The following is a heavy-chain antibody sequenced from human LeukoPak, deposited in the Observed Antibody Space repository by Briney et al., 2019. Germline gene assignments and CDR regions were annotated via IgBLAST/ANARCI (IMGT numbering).Heavy chain of an antibody. V-gene: IGHV3-30-3*01. CDR1: GFTFSSYA. CDR3: ARGPEASNYYDSTLAPRPLVF. CDR2: ISYDGSNK. J-gene: IGHJ4*02. Sequence: GGSLRLSCAASGFTFSSYAMHWVRQAPGKGLEWVAVISYDGSNKYYADSVKGRFTISRDNSKNTLYLQMNSLRAEDTAVYYCARGPEASNYYDSTLAPRPLVFWGRGTLVTVSS. D-gene: IGHD3-22*01.